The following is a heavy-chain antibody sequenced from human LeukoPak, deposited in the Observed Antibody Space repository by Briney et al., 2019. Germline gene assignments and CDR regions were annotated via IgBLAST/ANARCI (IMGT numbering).Heavy chain of an antibody. J-gene: IGHJ4*02. Sequence: LSCEASRFTFGDYAKLSVRQAPGKSLEWVSGISWNSGSIGYADSVKGRFTISRDNAKNSLYLQMNSLRAEDTALYYCAKLARSGYYYYFDYWGQGTLVTVSS. CDR3: AKLARSGYYYYFDY. D-gene: IGHD3-3*01. CDR2: ISWNSGSI. CDR1: RFTFGDYA. V-gene: IGHV3-9*01.